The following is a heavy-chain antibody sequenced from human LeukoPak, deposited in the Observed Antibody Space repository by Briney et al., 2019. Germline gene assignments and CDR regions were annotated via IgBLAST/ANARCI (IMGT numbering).Heavy chain of an antibody. CDR3: ARNSYDILTGYYNEDY. Sequence: PGGSLRLSCAASGFTFGSYWMCWVRQAPGKGLEWVANIKQDGSEKYYVDSVKGRFTISRNNAKNSLYLQMNSLRAEDTAVYYCARNSYDILTGYYNEDYWGQGTLVTVSS. J-gene: IGHJ4*02. D-gene: IGHD3-9*01. CDR1: GFTFGSYW. CDR2: IKQDGSEK. V-gene: IGHV3-7*01.